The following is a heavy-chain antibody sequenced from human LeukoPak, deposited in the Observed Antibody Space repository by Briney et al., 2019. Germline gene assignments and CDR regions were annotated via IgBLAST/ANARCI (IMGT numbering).Heavy chain of an antibody. Sequence: ASVKVSCKASGGTFSNYGINWVRQGPGQGLEWMGGIIPIFGTPTYAQKFQGRVTITADESTSTAYMELSSLRSDDTAVYYCARDAIAVAGRGLGYWGQGTLVTVSS. CDR2: IIPIFGTP. CDR3: ARDAIAVAGRGLGY. CDR1: GGTFSNYG. V-gene: IGHV1-69*13. D-gene: IGHD6-19*01. J-gene: IGHJ4*02.